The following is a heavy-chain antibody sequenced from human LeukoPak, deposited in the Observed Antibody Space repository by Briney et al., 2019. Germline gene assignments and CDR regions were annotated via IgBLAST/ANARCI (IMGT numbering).Heavy chain of an antibody. J-gene: IGHJ4*02. CDR3: AKQGSGSYRLDY. CDR2: ISYDGSNK. V-gene: IGHV3-30-3*02. Sequence: GSLRLSCAASGFTFSSYAMHWVRQAPGKGLEWVAVISYDGSNKYYADSVKGRFTISRDNSKNTLYLQMNSLRAEDTAVYYCAKQGSGSYRLDYWGQGTLVTVSS. CDR1: GFTFSSYA. D-gene: IGHD1-26*01.